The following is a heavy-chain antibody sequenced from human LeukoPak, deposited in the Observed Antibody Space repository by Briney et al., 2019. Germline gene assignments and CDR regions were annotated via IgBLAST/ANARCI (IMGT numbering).Heavy chain of an antibody. CDR2: ISWNSGSI. CDR3: AKDPRFRSSGWPYYFDY. D-gene: IGHD6-19*01. J-gene: IGHJ4*02. V-gene: IGHV3-9*01. Sequence: GGSLRLSCAASGFTFSSYGMHWVRQAPGKGLEWVSGISWNSGSIGYADSVKGRFTISRDNAKNSLYLQMNSLRAEDTALYYCAKDPRFRSSGWPYYFDYWGQGTLVTVSS. CDR1: GFTFSSYG.